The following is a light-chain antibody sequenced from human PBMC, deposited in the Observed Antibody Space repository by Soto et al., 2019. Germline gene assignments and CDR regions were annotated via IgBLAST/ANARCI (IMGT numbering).Light chain of an antibody. J-gene: IGLJ1*01. Sequence: QSALNPPSSVSGSPGQSVTISDKATSSDVENYKLVSWYQQHPGKAPKLIIYEVTKRPSGVSNRFSGSKSANTASLTISGLQPEDEADYYCCSSVGSYVFGTGTKVTVL. CDR2: EVT. CDR3: CSSVGSYV. V-gene: IGLV2-23*02. CDR1: SSDVENYKL.